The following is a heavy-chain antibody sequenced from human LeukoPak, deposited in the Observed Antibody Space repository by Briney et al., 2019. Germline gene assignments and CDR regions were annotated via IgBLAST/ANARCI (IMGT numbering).Heavy chain of an antibody. CDR3: AKDQGDYGGNYDY. D-gene: IGHD4-23*01. V-gene: IGHV3-23*01. CDR2: ISGSGGST. Sequence: GGSLRLSCTASGFTFSSYAMSWVRQAPGKGLEWVSAISGSGGSTYYADSVKGRFTISRDNSKNTLYLQMNSLRAEDTAVYYCAKDQGDYGGNYDYWGQGTLVTVSS. J-gene: IGHJ4*02. CDR1: GFTFSSYA.